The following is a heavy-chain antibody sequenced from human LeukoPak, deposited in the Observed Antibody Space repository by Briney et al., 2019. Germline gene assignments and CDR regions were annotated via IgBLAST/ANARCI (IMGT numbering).Heavy chain of an antibody. CDR2: ISGGSSYT. V-gene: IGHV3-11*05. CDR1: GFTFSDYY. Sequence: PGGSLRLSCAASGFTFSDYYMSWVRQAPGKGLAWVSSISGGSSYTKYADSVKGRFTISRDNAKNSLYLQMNSLRAEDMAVYYCARGGFDFYYFDYWGQGTLVTVSS. D-gene: IGHD3-9*01. CDR3: ARGGFDFYYFDY. J-gene: IGHJ4*02.